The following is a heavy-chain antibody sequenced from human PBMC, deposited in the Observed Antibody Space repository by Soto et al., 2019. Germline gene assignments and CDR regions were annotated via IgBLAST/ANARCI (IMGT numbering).Heavy chain of an antibody. V-gene: IGHV3-11*01. CDR1: GFTFSDYY. Sequence: LRLSCAASGFTFSDYYMSWIRQAPGKGLEWVSYISSSGSTIYYADSVKGRFTISRDNAKNSLYLQMNSLRAEDTAVYYCARAGYSYGPLAQGFDYWGQGTLVTVSS. CDR2: ISSSGSTI. CDR3: ARAGYSYGPLAQGFDY. J-gene: IGHJ4*02. D-gene: IGHD5-18*01.